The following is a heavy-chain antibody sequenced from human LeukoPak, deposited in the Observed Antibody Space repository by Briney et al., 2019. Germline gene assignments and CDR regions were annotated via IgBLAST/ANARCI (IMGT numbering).Heavy chain of an antibody. CDR1: GFTFSSYW. J-gene: IGHJ4*02. Sequence: GGSLRLSCAASGFTFSSYWMAWVRQAPGKGLEWVASIIEDGSEKYYLDSVKGRFTISRDNTKNSLYLQMDSLGAEDTAVYYCARDETRGGDRNYWGQGTLVTVSS. V-gene: IGHV3-7*01. CDR3: ARDETRGGDRNY. D-gene: IGHD2-21*01. CDR2: IIEDGSEK.